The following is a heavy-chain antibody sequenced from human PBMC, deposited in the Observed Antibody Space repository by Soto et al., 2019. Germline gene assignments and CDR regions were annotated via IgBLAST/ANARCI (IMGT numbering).Heavy chain of an antibody. Sequence: QLQLQESGPGLVKPSETLSLTCTVSGGSISSSSYYWGWIRQRPGKGLERIGRIYYSGSTYDNPSLKSRTTITVDTAQNQFSRELSYVTAVDTAVYYCARHFSTLYFSGGSCFAANWFDPWGQGSLVTVSA. CDR3: ARHFSTLYFSGGSCFAANWFDP. J-gene: IGHJ5*02. V-gene: IGHV4-39*01. CDR2: IYYSGST. D-gene: IGHD2-15*01. CDR1: GGSISSSSYY.